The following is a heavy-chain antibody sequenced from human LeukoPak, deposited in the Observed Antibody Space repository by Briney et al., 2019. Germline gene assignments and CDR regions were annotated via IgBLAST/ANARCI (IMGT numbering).Heavy chain of an antibody. CDR2: IYYSGST. Sequence: SETLSPTCTISGGSISSYYWSWIRQPPGKGLEWIGYIYYSGSTKYNPSLESRVTISVDTSKNQFSLKLSSVTAADTAVYYCARSVGSSSWSRVWYFDLWGRGTLVTVSS. CDR3: ARSVGSSSWSRVWYFDL. D-gene: IGHD6-13*01. V-gene: IGHV4-59*08. CDR1: GGSISSYY. J-gene: IGHJ2*01.